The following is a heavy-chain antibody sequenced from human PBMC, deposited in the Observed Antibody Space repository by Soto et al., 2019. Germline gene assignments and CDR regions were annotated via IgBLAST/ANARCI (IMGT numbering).Heavy chain of an antibody. Sequence: QVQLVQSGAEVKKPGSSVKVSCKASGGTFSSYTISWVRQAPGQGLEWMGRIIPILGIANYAQKFQGRVTITADKSTSTAYIELSSLRSEDTAVYYCVSGSGGPNMDVWGKGTTVTVSS. CDR2: IIPILGIA. CDR1: GGTFSSYT. D-gene: IGHD3-10*01. J-gene: IGHJ6*03. V-gene: IGHV1-69*02. CDR3: VSGSGGPNMDV.